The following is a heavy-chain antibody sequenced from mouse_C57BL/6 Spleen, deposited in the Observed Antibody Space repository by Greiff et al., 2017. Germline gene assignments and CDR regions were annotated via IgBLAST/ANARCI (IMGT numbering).Heavy chain of an antibody. D-gene: IGHD1-1*01. J-gene: IGHJ1*03. CDR2: INPNNGGT. Sequence: EVQLQQSGPELVKPGASVKIPCKASGYTFTDYNMDWVKQSHGKSLEWIGDINPNNGGTNYNQKFKGKATLTVDKSSSTAYMELRSLTSEDTAVYYCAREVGARYFDVWGTGTTLTVSS. CDR3: AREVGARYFDV. CDR1: GYTFTDYN. V-gene: IGHV1-18*01.